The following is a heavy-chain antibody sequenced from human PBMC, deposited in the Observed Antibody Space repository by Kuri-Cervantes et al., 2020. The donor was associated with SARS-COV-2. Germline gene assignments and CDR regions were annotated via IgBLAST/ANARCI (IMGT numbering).Heavy chain of an antibody. CDR1: GYTFTSYW. CDR3: ARRRVDTAMEFDY. J-gene: IGHJ4*02. D-gene: IGHD5-18*01. V-gene: IGHV5-51*01. Sequence: GESLKISCKGSGYTFTSYWIAWVRQMPGKGLEWMGIIYPGDSDIGYGPSFQGQVTISADKSISTAYLQWSSLKASDTAMYYCARRRVDTAMEFDYWGQGTLVTVSS. CDR2: IYPGDSDI.